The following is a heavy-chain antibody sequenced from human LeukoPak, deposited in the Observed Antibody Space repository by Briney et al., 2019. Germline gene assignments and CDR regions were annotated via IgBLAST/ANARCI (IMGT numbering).Heavy chain of an antibody. V-gene: IGHV4-31*03. Sequence: SETLSLTCTVSGGSISSGGYYWSWIRQHPGKGLEWIGYIYYSGSTYYNPSLKSRVTISVDTSKNQFSLKLSSVTAADTAVYYCAGGGRSGAYYDFWSGYVYNNWFDPWGQGTLVTVSS. J-gene: IGHJ5*02. CDR2: IYYSGST. CDR1: GGSISSGGYY. CDR3: AGGGRSGAYYDFWSGYVYNNWFDP. D-gene: IGHD3-3*01.